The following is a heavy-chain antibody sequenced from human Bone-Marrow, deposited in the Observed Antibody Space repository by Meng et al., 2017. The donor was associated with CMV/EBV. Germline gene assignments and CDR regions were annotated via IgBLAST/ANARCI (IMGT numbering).Heavy chain of an antibody. V-gene: IGHV1-46*01. CDR1: GYTFTSYY. CDR2: INPSGGST. Sequence: ASVKVSCKASGYTFTSYYMHWVRQAPGQGLEWMGIINPSGGSTSYAQKFQGRVTMTRDTSTSTVYMELSSLRSEDTAVYYCARGYCSSTSCSRSEIDYWGQGTLVTVSS. CDR3: ARGYCSSTSCSRSEIDY. J-gene: IGHJ4*02. D-gene: IGHD2-2*01.